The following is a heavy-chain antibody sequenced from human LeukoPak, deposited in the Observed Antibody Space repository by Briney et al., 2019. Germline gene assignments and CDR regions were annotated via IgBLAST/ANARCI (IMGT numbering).Heavy chain of an antibody. CDR3: ARDRRNGDEGCDY. Sequence: GRSLRLSCAASGFTFSSYAMHWVRQAPGKGLEWVAVISYDGSNKYYADSVKGRFTISRDNPKNTLYLQMNSLRAEDTAVYYCARDRRNGDEGCDYWGQGTLVTVSS. V-gene: IGHV3-30-3*01. J-gene: IGHJ4*02. CDR2: ISYDGSNK. CDR1: GFTFSSYA. D-gene: IGHD1-1*01.